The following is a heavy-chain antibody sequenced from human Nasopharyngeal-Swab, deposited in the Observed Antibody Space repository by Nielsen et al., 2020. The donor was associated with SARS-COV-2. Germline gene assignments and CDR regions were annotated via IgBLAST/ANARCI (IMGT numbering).Heavy chain of an antibody. CDR1: GFTFDDYG. CDR2: INWNSGST. D-gene: IGHD3-10*01. CDR3: AKDTAWFGEGDAFDI. J-gene: IGHJ3*02. V-gene: IGHV3-20*04. Sequence: GESLKISCAASGFTFDDYGMSWVRQAPGKGLEWVSGINWNSGSTGYADSVKGRFTISRDNAKNSLYLQMNSLRAEDTALYYCAKDTAWFGEGDAFDIWGQGTMVTVSS.